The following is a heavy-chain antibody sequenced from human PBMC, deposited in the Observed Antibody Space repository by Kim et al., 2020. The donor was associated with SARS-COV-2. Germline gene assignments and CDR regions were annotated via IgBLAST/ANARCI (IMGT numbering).Heavy chain of an antibody. D-gene: IGHD3-3*01. CDR2: IYYSGST. Sequence: SETLSLTCTVSAGSISSGGYYWSWIRQQEGKGLEWIGYIYYSGSTYYNPSLKSRVTISLETSKNQFSLKLTSVTAADTAMYYCARGGTFRGMVIIGAFDMWGQGTMVTVSS. CDR1: AGSISSGGYY. CDR3: ARGGTFRGMVIIGAFDM. V-gene: IGHV4-31*03. J-gene: IGHJ3*02.